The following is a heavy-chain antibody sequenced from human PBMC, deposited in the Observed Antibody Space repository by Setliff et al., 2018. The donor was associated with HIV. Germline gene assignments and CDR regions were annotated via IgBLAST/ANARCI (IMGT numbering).Heavy chain of an antibody. V-gene: IGHV5-51*01. CDR3: ARPPTYTAGQFDP. J-gene: IGHJ5*02. D-gene: IGHD2-2*02. Sequence: GESLKISCKGSGYSFTNYWIGWVRQMPGKGLEWMGIIYPGDSDTRYSPSFQGQVTISADKSIGTAYLQWSSLKASDTAMYYCARPPTYTAGQFDPWGQGTLVTVSS. CDR2: IYPGDSDT. CDR1: GYSFTNYW.